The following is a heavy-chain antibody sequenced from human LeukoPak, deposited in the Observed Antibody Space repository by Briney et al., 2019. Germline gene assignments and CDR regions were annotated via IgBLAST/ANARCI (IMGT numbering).Heavy chain of an antibody. Sequence: SGGSLRLSCAASGFTFSSYGMHWVRQAPGKGLEWVAFIRYDGSNKYYADSVKGRFTISRDNSKNTLYLQMNSLRAEDTAVYYCAKDLRSVFPRVVVVPADYWGQGTLVTVSS. J-gene: IGHJ4*02. CDR1: GFTFSSYG. V-gene: IGHV3-30*02. CDR2: IRYDGSNK. CDR3: AKDLRSVFPRVVVVPADY. D-gene: IGHD2-2*01.